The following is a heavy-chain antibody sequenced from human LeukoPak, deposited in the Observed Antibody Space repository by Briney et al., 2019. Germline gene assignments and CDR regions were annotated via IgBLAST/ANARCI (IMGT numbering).Heavy chain of an antibody. D-gene: IGHD2-2*01. V-gene: IGHV3-74*01. CDR2: INSDGSST. Sequence: GGSLRLSCAASGFTFSGYWMHWVRQAPGKGLVWVSRINSDGSSTSYADSVKGRFTISRDNAKNTLYLQMNSLRAEDTAVYYCARGARPAATYYYYYYMDVWGKGTTVTVSS. CDR3: ARGARPAATYYYYYYMDV. J-gene: IGHJ6*03. CDR1: GFTFSGYW.